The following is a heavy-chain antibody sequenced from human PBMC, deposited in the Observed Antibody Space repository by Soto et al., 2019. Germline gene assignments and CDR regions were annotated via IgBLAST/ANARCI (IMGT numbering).Heavy chain of an antibody. V-gene: IGHV1-18*01. CDR2: ISPYNGHT. Sequence: QVQLVQSGAEVKKPGASVKVSCRASGYSFIGYGVSWLRQAPGQGLEWMGWISPYNGHTNYAQNLQGRVTLTTDTSTSTAYMELRSLRSDDTAVYYCARAYTVFVIYSWFDPWGQGTLVTVSS. J-gene: IGHJ5*02. D-gene: IGHD3-3*01. CDR1: GYSFIGYG. CDR3: ARAYTVFVIYSWFDP.